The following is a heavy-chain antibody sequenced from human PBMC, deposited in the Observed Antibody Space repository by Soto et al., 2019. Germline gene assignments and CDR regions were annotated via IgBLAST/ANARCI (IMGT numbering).Heavy chain of an antibody. CDR1: GGSISSGGYS. J-gene: IGHJ5*02. D-gene: IGHD2-2*01. CDR2: IYHSGST. CDR3: ARVPDR. Sequence: QLQLQESGSGVVKPSQTLSLTCAVSGGSISSGGYSWSWIRQPPGKGLEWTGYIYHSGSTYYNPSPRSRVTLSGDRSKNQFSLKLSSVTAADTAVYYCARVPDRWGQGTLVTVSS. V-gene: IGHV4-30-2*01.